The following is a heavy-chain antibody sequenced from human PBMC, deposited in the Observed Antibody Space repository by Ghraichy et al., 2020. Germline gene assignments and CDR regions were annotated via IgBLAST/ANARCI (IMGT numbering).Heavy chain of an antibody. CDR3: AKEGYSRTWKKTNSYYYGMDV. CDR2: ISFDGNDE. V-gene: IGHV3-30*18. J-gene: IGHJ6*02. Sequence: GGSLRLSCAASGLTFTNYGMHWVRQAPGKGLEWVAVISFDGNDEHYAHSVKGRFTISRDNSKNTVYLQMNSLRAEDTAVYYCAKEGYSRTWKKTNSYYYGMDVWGQGTTVTVSS. CDR1: GLTFTNYG. D-gene: IGHD6-13*01.